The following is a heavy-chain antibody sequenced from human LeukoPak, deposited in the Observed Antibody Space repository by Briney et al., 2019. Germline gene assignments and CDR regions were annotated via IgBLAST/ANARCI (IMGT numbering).Heavy chain of an antibody. V-gene: IGHV5-51*01. CDR3: ARHGTTLTTWATFDL. Sequence: GESLKISCQGSGYSFTSYWIGWVRQMPGKGLEWMGIIYPGDSATRYSPSFQGQVTISADKSISTAYLQWSSLKASDTAMYYCARHGTTLTTWATFDLWGQGTMVAVSS. CDR2: IYPGDSAT. D-gene: IGHD4-17*01. CDR1: GYSFTSYW. J-gene: IGHJ3*01.